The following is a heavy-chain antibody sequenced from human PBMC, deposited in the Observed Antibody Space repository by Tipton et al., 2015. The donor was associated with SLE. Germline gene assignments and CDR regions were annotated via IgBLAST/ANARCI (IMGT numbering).Heavy chain of an antibody. V-gene: IGHV4-31*03. CDR3: ARGGLDSSGYYYYMDV. CDR2: IYYSGST. CDR1: GGSISSGGYY. D-gene: IGHD3-22*01. Sequence: TLSLTCTVSGGSISSGGYYWSWIRQHPGKGLEWIGYIYYSGSTYYNPSLKSRVTISVDTSKNQFSLKLTSVTAADTAVYYCARGGLDSSGYYYYMDVWGKGTTVTVSS. J-gene: IGHJ6*03.